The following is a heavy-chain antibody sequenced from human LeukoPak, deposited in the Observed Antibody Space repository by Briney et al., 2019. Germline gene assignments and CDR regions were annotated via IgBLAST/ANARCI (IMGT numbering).Heavy chain of an antibody. J-gene: IGHJ4*02. CDR1: GYTFTSYD. Sequence: ASVKVSCKASGYTFTSYDINWVRQATGQGLEWMGWMNPNSGNTGYAQKFQGRVTMTRNTSIGTAYMELSSLRSEDTAVYYCARFSYDYVWGSYRRFDYWGQGTLVTVSS. V-gene: IGHV1-8*01. D-gene: IGHD3-16*02. CDR2: MNPNSGNT. CDR3: ARFSYDYVWGSYRRFDY.